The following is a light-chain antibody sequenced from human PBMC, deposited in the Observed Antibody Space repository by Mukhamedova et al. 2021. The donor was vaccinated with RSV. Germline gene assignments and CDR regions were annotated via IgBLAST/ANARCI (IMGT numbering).Light chain of an antibody. CDR2: GVS. CDR3: SSYTSSSTYVV. J-gene: IGLJ2*01. V-gene: IGLV2-18*02. Sequence: TVLRPMIYGVSIQASGVPDGFSGSKSGNTASLTISGLQAEDEADYYCSSYTSSSTYVVFGGGTKLTVL.